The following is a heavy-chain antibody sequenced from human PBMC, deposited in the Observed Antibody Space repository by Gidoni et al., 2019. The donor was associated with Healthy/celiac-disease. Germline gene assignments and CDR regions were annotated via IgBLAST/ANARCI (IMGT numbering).Heavy chain of an antibody. D-gene: IGHD4-17*01. CDR1: GGAISSGDYY. CDR3: AREHNDSGDSVFDY. CDR2: IYYSGST. Sequence: QSLTCTVSGGAISSGDYYWSWIRQPPGKGLEWSGYIYYSGSTYYNPSLKSRVTISVDTSKNQFSLNLSSVTAADTAVYYCAREHNDSGDSVFDYWGQGTLVTVSS. J-gene: IGHJ4*02. V-gene: IGHV4-30-4*01.